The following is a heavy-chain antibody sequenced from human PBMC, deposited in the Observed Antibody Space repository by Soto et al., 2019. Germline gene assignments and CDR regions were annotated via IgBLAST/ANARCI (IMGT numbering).Heavy chain of an antibody. V-gene: IGHV3-48*01. D-gene: IGHD4-17*01. CDR1: GFTFSSYS. CDR2: ISSSSSTI. CDR3: ASLYGAHYYYGMDV. Sequence: GGSLRLSCAASGFTFSSYSMNWVRQAPGKGLEWVSYISSSSSTIYYADSVKGRFTISRDNAKNSLYLQMNSLRAEDTAVYYCASLYGAHYYYGMDVWGQGTTVTVSS. J-gene: IGHJ6*02.